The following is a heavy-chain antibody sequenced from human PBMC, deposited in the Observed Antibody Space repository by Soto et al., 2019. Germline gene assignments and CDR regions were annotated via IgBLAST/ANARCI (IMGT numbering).Heavy chain of an antibody. CDR3: TVRPLSIAARHFDY. CDR2: IKSKTDGGTT. V-gene: IGHV3-15*07. CDR1: GFTFSNAW. D-gene: IGHD6-6*01. Sequence: EVQLVESGGGLVKPGGSLRLSCAASGFTFSNAWMNWVRQAPGKGLEWVGRIKSKTDGGTTDYAAPVKGRFTISRDDSKHTLYLQMNSLKTEDTAVYYCTVRPLSIAARHFDYWGQGTLVTVSS. J-gene: IGHJ4*02.